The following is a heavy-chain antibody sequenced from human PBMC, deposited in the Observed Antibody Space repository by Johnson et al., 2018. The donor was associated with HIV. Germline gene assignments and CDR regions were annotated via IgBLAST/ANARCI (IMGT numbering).Heavy chain of an antibody. D-gene: IGHD3-10*01. CDR2: ISWNSGSI. Sequence: VQLVESGGGLVQPGGSLRLSCAASGFTFNDYAMHWVRQAPGKGLEWVSGISWNSGSIGYADSVKGRFTISRDNAKNSQYLQMNNLRVEDTALYYCRSSENYYFERDIWGQGTMVTVSS. V-gene: IGHV3-9*01. J-gene: IGHJ3*02. CDR1: GFTFNDYA. CDR3: RSSENYYFERDI.